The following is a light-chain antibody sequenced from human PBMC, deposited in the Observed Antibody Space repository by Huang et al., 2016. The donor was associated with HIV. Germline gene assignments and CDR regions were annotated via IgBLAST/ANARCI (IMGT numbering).Light chain of an antibody. J-gene: IGKJ1*01. V-gene: IGKV1-39*01. CDR1: QSISNF. CDR3: QQSYISPRS. CDR2: AAS. Sequence: DIQMTQSPSSLSASVGDRVTITCRASQSISNFLNWYQQKPGKAPELLICAASSLQSGVPSRFSGSGSGTDFTLTISSLQAEDFATYYCQQSYISPRSFGQGTKVEIK.